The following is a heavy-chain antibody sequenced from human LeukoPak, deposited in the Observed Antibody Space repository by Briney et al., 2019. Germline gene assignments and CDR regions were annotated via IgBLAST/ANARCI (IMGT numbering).Heavy chain of an antibody. CDR3: ARQSIAAAGDIDY. J-gene: IGHJ4*02. CDR2: IIPIFGIA. CDR1: GGTFSSYA. V-gene: IGHV1-69*10. Sequence: SVKVSCKASGGTFSSYAISWVRQAPGQGLEWMGGIIPIFGIANYAQKFQGRVTITADKSTSTAYMELSSLRSEDTAVYYCARQSIAAAGDIDYWGQGTLVTVSS. D-gene: IGHD6-13*01.